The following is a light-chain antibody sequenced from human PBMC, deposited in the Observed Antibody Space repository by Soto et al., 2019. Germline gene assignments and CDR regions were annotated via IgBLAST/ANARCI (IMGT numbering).Light chain of an antibody. CDR1: QSISSW. V-gene: IGKV1-5*01. CDR2: DAS. CDR3: QQYNSYRT. J-gene: IGKJ1*01. Sequence: DIQMTQSPSTLSASVGDRVTITCRASQSISSWLAWYQQKPGEAPKLLIYDASSLESGVPSRFSGSGSGTEFTLTISRLQPDDFATYYCQQYNSYRTFGQGTKVE.